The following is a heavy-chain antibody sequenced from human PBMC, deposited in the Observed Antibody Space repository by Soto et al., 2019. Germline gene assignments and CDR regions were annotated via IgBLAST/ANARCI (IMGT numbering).Heavy chain of an antibody. J-gene: IGHJ5*02. CDR3: ARDLRYCSGGSCYPVQYNWFDP. CDR2: IKQDGSEK. Sequence: GGSLRLSCAASGFTFSSYWMSWVRQAPGKGLEWVANIKQDGSEKYYVDSVKGRFTISRDNAKNSLYLQMNSLRAEDTAVYYCARDLRYCSGGSCYPVQYNWFDPWGQGTLVTVSS. CDR1: GFTFSSYW. V-gene: IGHV3-7*01. D-gene: IGHD2-15*01.